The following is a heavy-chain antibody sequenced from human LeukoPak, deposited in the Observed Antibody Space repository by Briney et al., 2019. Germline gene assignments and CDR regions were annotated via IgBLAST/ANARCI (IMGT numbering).Heavy chain of an antibody. D-gene: IGHD3-3*01. V-gene: IGHV3-9*01. CDR2: ISWNSGSI. CDR3: AKQSAGTHGYFDY. Sequence: AGGSLRLSCAASGFTFSSYAMSWVRQAPGKGLEWVSGISWNSGSIDYADSVKGRFTISRDNAKNSLYLQMNSLRTEDTALYYCAKQSAGTHGYFDYWGQGTLVTVSS. J-gene: IGHJ4*02. CDR1: GFTFSSYA.